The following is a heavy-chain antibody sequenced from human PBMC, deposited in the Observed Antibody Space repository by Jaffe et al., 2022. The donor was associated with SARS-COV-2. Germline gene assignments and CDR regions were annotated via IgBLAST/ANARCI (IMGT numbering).Heavy chain of an antibody. CDR3: ATVAYSGSFNY. Sequence: QVQLVESGGGLVKPGGSLRLSCAASGLTFSDYYMSWIRQAPGKGLEWVSYICSSGTTIFYADSVKGRFTISRDNAKNSLYLQMNSLRAEDTAVYFCATVAYSGSFNYWGQGTLVTVSS. CDR1: GLTFSDYY. CDR2: ICSSGTTI. D-gene: IGHD1-26*01. V-gene: IGHV3-11*01. J-gene: IGHJ4*02.